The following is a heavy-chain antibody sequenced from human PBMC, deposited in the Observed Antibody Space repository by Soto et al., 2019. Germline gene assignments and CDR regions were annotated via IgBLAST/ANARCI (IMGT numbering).Heavy chain of an antibody. V-gene: IGHV1-69*01. CDR3: ARGYDSSGYYSRGYYFDY. Sequence: QVQLVQSGAEVKKPGSSVKVSCKASGGTFSSYAISWVRQAPGQGLEWMGGIIPIFGTANYAQKFQGRVMITADESTSTAYMELSSLRSEDTAVYYCARGYDSSGYYSRGYYFDYWGQGTLVTVSS. J-gene: IGHJ4*02. CDR1: GGTFSSYA. CDR2: IIPIFGTA. D-gene: IGHD3-22*01.